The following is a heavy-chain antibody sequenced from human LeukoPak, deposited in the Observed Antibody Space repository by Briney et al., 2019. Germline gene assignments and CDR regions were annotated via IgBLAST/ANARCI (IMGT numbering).Heavy chain of an antibody. Sequence: PGGSLRLSCAASGFTFSSYAMSWVRQAPGKGLEWVSAISGSGGSTYYADSVKGRFTISRDNPKNTLYLQMNSLRAEDTAVYYCAKGLMQLVRAPFDYWGQGTLVTVSS. J-gene: IGHJ4*02. D-gene: IGHD6-13*01. CDR3: AKGLMQLVRAPFDY. CDR1: GFTFSSYA. V-gene: IGHV3-23*01. CDR2: ISGSGGST.